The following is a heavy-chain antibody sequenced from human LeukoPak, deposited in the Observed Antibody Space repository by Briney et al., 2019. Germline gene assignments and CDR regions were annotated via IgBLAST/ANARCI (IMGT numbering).Heavy chain of an antibody. CDR1: GGSISSSSYY. V-gene: IGHV4-39*01. Sequence: PSETLSLTCTVSGGSISSSSYYWGWIRQPPGKGLEWIGSISYSGSTYYNPSLKSRVTISVDTSNNQFSLKLSSVTAADTAVYYCARGYGDYSDEYFQHWSQGTLVTVSS. J-gene: IGHJ1*01. CDR3: ARGYGDYSDEYFQH. CDR2: ISYSGST. D-gene: IGHD4-17*01.